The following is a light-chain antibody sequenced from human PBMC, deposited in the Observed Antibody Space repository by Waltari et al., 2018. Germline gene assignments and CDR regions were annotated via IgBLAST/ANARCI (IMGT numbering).Light chain of an antibody. Sequence: QSALTQPASVSGSPGQSITISCTGTSSDVGGYNYVSWYQQHPGKAPKLMIYDVSNRPAGVSNRCSGSKSGNTASLTISGLQAEDEADYYCSSYTSSSTALVFGGGTKLTVL. J-gene: IGLJ2*01. CDR3: SSYTSSSTALV. CDR1: SSDVGGYNY. V-gene: IGLV2-14*01. CDR2: DVS.